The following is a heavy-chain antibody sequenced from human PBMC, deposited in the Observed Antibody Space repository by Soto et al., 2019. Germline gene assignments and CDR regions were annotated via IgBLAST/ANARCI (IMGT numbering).Heavy chain of an antibody. CDR3: ATEVVGAGEVYFDY. CDR1: GYTLTELS. J-gene: IGHJ4*02. CDR2: FDPEDGET. V-gene: IGHV1-24*01. D-gene: IGHD1-26*01. Sequence: ASVKVSCKVSGYTLTELSMHWVRQAPGKGLEWMGGFDPEDGETIYAQKFQGRVTMTEDTSTXXXXXXXXXXXXXXXXXYYCATEVVGAGEVYFDYWGQGTLVTVSS.